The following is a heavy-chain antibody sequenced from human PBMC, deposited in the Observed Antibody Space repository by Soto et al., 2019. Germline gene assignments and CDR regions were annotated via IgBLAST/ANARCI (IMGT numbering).Heavy chain of an antibody. V-gene: IGHV4-39*01. CDR3: ARSYYDILTGYHPYYYYGMDV. J-gene: IGHJ6*02. Sequence: SETLSLTCTVSGGSISSSSYYWGWIRQPPGKGLEWIGSIYYSGSTYYNPSLKSRVTISVDTSRNQFSLKLSSVTAADTAVYYCARSYYDILTGYHPYYYYGMDVWGQGTTVTVSS. D-gene: IGHD3-9*01. CDR1: GGSISSSSYY. CDR2: IYYSGST.